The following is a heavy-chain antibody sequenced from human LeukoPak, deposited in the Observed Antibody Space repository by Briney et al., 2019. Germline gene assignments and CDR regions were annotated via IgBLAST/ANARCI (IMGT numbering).Heavy chain of an antibody. D-gene: IGHD3-22*01. CDR2: IYSGGST. CDR1: GFTFSSYW. Sequence: PGGSLRLSCAASGFTFSSYWMSWARQAPGKGLEWVSVIYSGGSTYYADSVKGRFTISRDNSKNTLYLQMNSLRAGDTAVYYCARVPMIDAFDIWGQGTTVTVSS. J-gene: IGHJ3*02. CDR3: ARVPMIDAFDI. V-gene: IGHV3-53*01.